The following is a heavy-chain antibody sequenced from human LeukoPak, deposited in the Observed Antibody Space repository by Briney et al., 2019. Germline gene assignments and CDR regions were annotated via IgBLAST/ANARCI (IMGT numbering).Heavy chain of an antibody. V-gene: IGHV4-34*01. CDR3: ARGGLVPNYYYYYYMDV. CDR2: INHSGST. J-gene: IGHJ6*03. D-gene: IGHD2-2*01. CDR1: GGSFSGYY. Sequence: TSETLSLTCAVYGGSFSGYYWSWIRQPPGKGLEWIGEINHSGSTNYNPSRKSRVTISVDTSKNQFSLKLSSVTAADTAVYYCARGGLVPNYYYYYYMDVWGKGTTVTVSS.